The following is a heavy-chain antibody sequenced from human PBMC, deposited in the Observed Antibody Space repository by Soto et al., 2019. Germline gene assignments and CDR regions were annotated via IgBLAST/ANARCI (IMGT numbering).Heavy chain of an antibody. V-gene: IGHV1-69*04. Sequence: SVKVSCKASGGTFSSYTISWVRQAPGQGLEWMGRIIPILGIANYAQKFQGRVTITADKSTSTAYMELSSLRSEDTAVYYCARDSLYPASSSWYPNAYWGQGTLVPVSS. CDR2: IIPILGIA. D-gene: IGHD6-13*01. J-gene: IGHJ4*02. CDR1: GGTFSSYT. CDR3: ARDSLYPASSSWYPNAY.